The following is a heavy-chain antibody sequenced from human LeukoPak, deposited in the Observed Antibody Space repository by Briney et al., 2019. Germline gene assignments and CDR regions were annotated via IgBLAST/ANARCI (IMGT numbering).Heavy chain of an antibody. CDR2: ISGSGGST. CDR3: AKENYDILTEFDY. CDR1: GFTFSSYS. Sequence: GGSLRLSCAASGFTFSSYSMNWVRQAPGKGLEWVSAISGSGGSTYYADSVKGRFTISRDNSKNTLYLQMNSLRAEDTAVYYCAKENYDILTEFDYWGQGTLVTVSS. J-gene: IGHJ4*02. D-gene: IGHD3-9*01. V-gene: IGHV3-23*01.